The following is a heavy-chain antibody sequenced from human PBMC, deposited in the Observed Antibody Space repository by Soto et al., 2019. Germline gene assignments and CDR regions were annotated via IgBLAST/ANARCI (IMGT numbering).Heavy chain of an antibody. D-gene: IGHD3-10*01. CDR3: ARQVGSGNWYFDL. CDR2: IFYSGTT. J-gene: IGHJ2*01. V-gene: IGHV4-39*01. Sequence: QLQLQESGPGLVKPPETLSLTCTVSGGSISTSRYYWVWIRQPPGQGLEWIGSIFYSGTTSYNPSLNILVTISVDTSKNQFSLELTSVPAADTSVVDCARQVGSGNWYFDLWGRGTLVTVAS. CDR1: GGSISTSRYY.